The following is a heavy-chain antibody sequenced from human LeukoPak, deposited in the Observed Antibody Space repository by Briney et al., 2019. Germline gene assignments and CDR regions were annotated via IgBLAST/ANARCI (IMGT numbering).Heavy chain of an antibody. D-gene: IGHD3-10*01. V-gene: IGHV4-59*11. J-gene: IGHJ4*02. CDR2: ISKSGTP. CDR3: ARDLGAGEYDS. Sequence: SETLSLTCTVSGRSISRHYWSWIWQPPGKGLEWIGYISKSGTPTYNPSLKSRVTISGDTSKNQFSLKLTSVTAADTAVYYCARDLGAGEYDSWGQGTLVAVSS. CDR1: GRSISRHY.